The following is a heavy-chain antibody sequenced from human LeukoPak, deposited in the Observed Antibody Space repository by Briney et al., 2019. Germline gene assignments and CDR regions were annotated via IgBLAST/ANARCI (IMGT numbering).Heavy chain of an antibody. Sequence: GGSLRLSCAASGFTFSSYAMHWVRQAPGKGLEWVAVISSDGNNKYYADSVKGRFTISRDNSKNTLYLQMNSLRAEDTAVYYCARDEAAAGPDRADFDYWGQGTLVTVSS. D-gene: IGHD6-13*01. CDR3: ARDEAAAGPDRADFDY. CDR1: GFTFSSYA. V-gene: IGHV3-30-3*01. J-gene: IGHJ4*02. CDR2: ISSDGNNK.